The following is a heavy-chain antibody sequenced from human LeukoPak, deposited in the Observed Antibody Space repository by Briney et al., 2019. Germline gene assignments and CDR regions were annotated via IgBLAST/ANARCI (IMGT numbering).Heavy chain of an antibody. D-gene: IGHD1-14*01. Sequence: WVRQPPGKGLEWIGSIYYSGTTFYKPALKSRVTISVDTSKNQFSLKLSSVTAADTAVYYCAGEITSSCHHWGQGTLVTVSS. J-gene: IGHJ1*01. CDR2: IYYSGTT. CDR3: AGEITSSCHH. V-gene: IGHV4-39*01.